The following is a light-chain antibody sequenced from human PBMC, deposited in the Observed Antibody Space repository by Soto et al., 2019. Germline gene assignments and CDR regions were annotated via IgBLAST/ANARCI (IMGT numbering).Light chain of an antibody. CDR2: LNSDGSH. V-gene: IGLV4-69*01. CDR1: SGHSSYA. Sequence: QSVLTQSPSASASLGASVKLTCTLSSGHSSYAIAWHQQQPEKGPRYLMKLNSDGSHSKGDGTPDRFSGSSSGAERYLTISSLQSEDEADYYCQTWGTGPFVFGTGTKVTVL. CDR3: QTWGTGPFV. J-gene: IGLJ1*01.